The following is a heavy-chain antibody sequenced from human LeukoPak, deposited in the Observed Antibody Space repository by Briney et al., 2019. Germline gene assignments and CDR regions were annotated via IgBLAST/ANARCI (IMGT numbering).Heavy chain of an antibody. CDR1: GGSISSGGYS. CDR3: ARADYGVAFDI. CDR2: IYHSGST. Sequence: TLSLTCAVSGGSISSGGYSWSWIRQPPGKGLEWIGYIYHSGSTYYNPSLKSRVTISVDRSKNPFSLKLSSVTAADTAVYYCARADYGVAFDIWGQGTMVTVSS. D-gene: IGHD4-17*01. V-gene: IGHV4-30-2*01. J-gene: IGHJ3*02.